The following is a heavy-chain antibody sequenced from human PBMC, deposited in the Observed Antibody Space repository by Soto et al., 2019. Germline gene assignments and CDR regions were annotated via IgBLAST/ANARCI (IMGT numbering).Heavy chain of an antibody. V-gene: IGHV3-74*01. CDR1: GFTLSGYW. D-gene: IGHD1-26*01. CDR2: IGSDGTGI. CDR3: ARRASR. Sequence: GGSLRLSCEASGFTLSGYWMHWVRQAPGKGLEWVSRIGSDGTGISYADSVKGRFTISRDNANNSVFLQMNSLRAEDTAVYYCARRASRWGQGTMVTVSS. J-gene: IGHJ3*01.